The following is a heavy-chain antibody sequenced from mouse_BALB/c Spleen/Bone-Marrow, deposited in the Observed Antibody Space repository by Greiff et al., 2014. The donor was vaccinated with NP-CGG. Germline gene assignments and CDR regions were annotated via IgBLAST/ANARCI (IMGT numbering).Heavy chain of an antibody. CDR2: INPSNGRA. CDR1: GYTFTSYW. V-gene: IGHV1S81*02. Sequence: ESGAELVKPGASVKLSCKASGYTFTSYWMHWVKQRPGQGLEWIGEINPSNGRANYNEKFKSKATLTVDKSSSTAYMQLSSLTSEDSAVYYCARSSYYYGSSYVNAMDYWGQGTSVTVSS. J-gene: IGHJ4*01. CDR3: ARSSYYYGSSYVNAMDY. D-gene: IGHD1-1*01.